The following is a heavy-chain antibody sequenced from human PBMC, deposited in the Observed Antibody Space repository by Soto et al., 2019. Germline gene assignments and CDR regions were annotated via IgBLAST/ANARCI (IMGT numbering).Heavy chain of an antibody. CDR2: ITSDTNTI. Sequence: EVQLVESGGGLVQPGGSLRLSCAAAGFRFNIYSMNWVRQAPGKGLVWSAYITSDTNTIKYADSVKGRFTISRDNARNLVYLQMNSLRDEDTAVYYCARSVEGHFDYWGQGTVVTVSS. D-gene: IGHD6-19*01. CDR3: ARSVEGHFDY. J-gene: IGHJ4*02. V-gene: IGHV3-48*02. CDR1: GFRFNIYS.